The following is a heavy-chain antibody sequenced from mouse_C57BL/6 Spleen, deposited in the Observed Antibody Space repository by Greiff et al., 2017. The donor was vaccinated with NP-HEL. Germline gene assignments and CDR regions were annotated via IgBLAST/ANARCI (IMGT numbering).Heavy chain of an antibody. CDR2: IDPSDSYT. V-gene: IGHV1-59*01. CDR1: GYTFTSYW. Sequence: VQLQQPGAELVRPGTSVKLSCKASGYTFTSYWMHWVKQRPGQGLEWIGVIDPSDSYTNYNQKFKGKATLTVDTSSSTAYMQLSSLTSEDSAVYYCARRPNYYGSSLYYFDYWGQGTTLTVSS. CDR3: ARRPNYYGSSLYYFDY. D-gene: IGHD1-1*01. J-gene: IGHJ2*01.